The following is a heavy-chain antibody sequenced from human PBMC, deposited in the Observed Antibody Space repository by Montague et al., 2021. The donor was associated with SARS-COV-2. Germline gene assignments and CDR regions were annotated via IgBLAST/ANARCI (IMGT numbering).Heavy chain of an antibody. CDR2: ISSSSSYI. CDR3: ARDARYDFWSGYYFDY. V-gene: IGHV3-21*01. CDR1: GFTFCSYS. J-gene: IGHJ4*02. D-gene: IGHD3-3*01. Sequence: SLRLSCAASGFTFCSYSMNWVRQAPGKGLEWVSSISSSSSYIYYADSVKGRFTISRDNAKNSLYLQMNSLRAEDTAVYYCARDARYDFWSGYYFDYWGQGTLVTVSS.